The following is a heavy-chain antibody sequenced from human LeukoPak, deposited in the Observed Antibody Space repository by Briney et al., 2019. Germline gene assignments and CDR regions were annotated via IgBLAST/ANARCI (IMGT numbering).Heavy chain of an antibody. J-gene: IGHJ6*02. CDR1: GSSFTSYW. CDR3: ARSAGCSGGSCYTPKDYYYYAMDV. Sequence: GESLEISCEGSGSSFTSYWIGWVRQMPGKGLEWMGIIYPGDSDTTYSPSFQGQVTISADKSISTAYLQWSSLKASDTAMYYCARSAGCSGGSCYTPKDYYYYAMDVWGQGTTVTVSS. D-gene: IGHD2-15*01. CDR2: IYPGDSDT. V-gene: IGHV5-51*01.